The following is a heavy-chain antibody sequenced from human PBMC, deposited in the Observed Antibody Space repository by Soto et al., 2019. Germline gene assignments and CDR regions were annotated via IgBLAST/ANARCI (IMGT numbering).Heavy chain of an antibody. CDR2: INHSGHT. CDR1: GESFSDFY. J-gene: IGHJ6*04. Sequence: SSETLSLTCAASGESFSDFYWSWIRQPPGKGLEWIGEINHSGHTSYNPSIKSRVTISVDTSKNQFSLKLSSVTAADTAVYYCARGLRYYGSGSHYGLDVWGKGTTVTVSS. V-gene: IGHV4-34*01. D-gene: IGHD3-10*01. CDR3: ARGLRYYGSGSHYGLDV.